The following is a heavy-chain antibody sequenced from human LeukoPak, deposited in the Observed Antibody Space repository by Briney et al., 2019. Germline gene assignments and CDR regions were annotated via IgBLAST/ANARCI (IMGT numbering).Heavy chain of an antibody. CDR3: ARDGRRLVGATPGDY. CDR1: GFTFSSSD. Sequence: GGSLRLSCEASGFTFSSSDMSWVRQAPGSGLEWVSSIRHSDSNTYYADSVMGRFTISRDNSKNTLYLQMNSLRAEDTAVYYCARDGRRLVGATPGDYWGQGTLVTVSS. CDR2: IRHSDSNT. V-gene: IGHV3-23*05. D-gene: IGHD1-26*01. J-gene: IGHJ4*02.